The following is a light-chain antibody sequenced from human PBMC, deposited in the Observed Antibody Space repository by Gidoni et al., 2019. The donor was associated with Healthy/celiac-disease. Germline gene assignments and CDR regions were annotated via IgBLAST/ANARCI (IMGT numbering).Light chain of an antibody. CDR3: QQYNNWPRGT. CDR1: QSVSSN. J-gene: IGKJ2*02. V-gene: IGKV3-15*01. Sequence: EIVMTQSPATLSVSPGERATLSCRASQSVSSNLAWYQQKPGQAPRLLIYAASTRATGIPARFSGSGSGTEFTLTISSLQSEDFAVYYCQQYNNWPRGTFGQXTKLEIK. CDR2: AAS.